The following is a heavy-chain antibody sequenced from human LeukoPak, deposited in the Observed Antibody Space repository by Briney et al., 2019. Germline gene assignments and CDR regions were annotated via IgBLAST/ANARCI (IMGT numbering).Heavy chain of an antibody. Sequence: SETLSLTCTVSGGSISSYYWSWIRQPPGKGLEWIGYIYYSGSTNYNPSLKSRVTVSVDTSKNQFSLKLSSVTAADTAVYYCARDRGYGKPLDYWGQGTLVTVSS. D-gene: IGHD2-15*01. J-gene: IGHJ4*02. V-gene: IGHV4-59*01. CDR2: IYYSGST. CDR3: ARDRGYGKPLDY. CDR1: GGSISSYY.